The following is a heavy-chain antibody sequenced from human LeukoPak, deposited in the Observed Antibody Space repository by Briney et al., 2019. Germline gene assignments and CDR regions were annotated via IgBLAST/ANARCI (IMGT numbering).Heavy chain of an antibody. CDR1: GYTFTSYG. D-gene: IGHD2-2*01. Sequence: ASVKVSCKASGYTFTSYGISWVRQAPGQGLEWMGWISAYNGNTNYAQKLQGRVTMTTDTSTSTAYMELRSLRSDDTAVYYCARSPVVVPAAAQYRRYYYYGMDVWGQGPRSPSP. CDR2: ISAYNGNT. CDR3: ARSPVVVPAAAQYRRYYYYGMDV. V-gene: IGHV1-18*01. J-gene: IGHJ6*02.